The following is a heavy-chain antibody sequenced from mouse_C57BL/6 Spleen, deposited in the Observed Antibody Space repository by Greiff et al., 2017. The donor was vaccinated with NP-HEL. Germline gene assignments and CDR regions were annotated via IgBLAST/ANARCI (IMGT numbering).Heavy chain of an antibody. D-gene: IGHD2-5*01. CDR1: GFTFSSYG. CDR3: ARHDYSNYYFDY. CDR2: IRRGGSYT. J-gene: IGHJ2*01. Sequence: EVKVEESGGDLVKPGGSLKLSCAASGFTFSSYGMSWVRQTPDQRLEWVATIRRGGSYTYYPDSLKGRFTFPRDNAKSTLYLQRSSRKSEYTAMYYCARHDYSNYYFDYWGQGTTLTVSS. V-gene: IGHV5-6*02.